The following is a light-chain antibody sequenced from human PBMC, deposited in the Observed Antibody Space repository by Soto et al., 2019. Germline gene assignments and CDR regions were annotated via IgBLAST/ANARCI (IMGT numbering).Light chain of an antibody. CDR1: RNDIGDYSF. CDR3: SSYTGTYTYV. V-gene: IGLV2-14*01. CDR2: EVS. J-gene: IGLJ1*01. Sequence: ALTQPASVSWSPGQSITISCTGTRNDIGDYSFVSWYQQHPGKVPKLLIYEVSDRPSGVSSRFSGSKSGNTASLTISGLQAEDEAHYFCSSYTGTYTYVYGSGTKVTVL.